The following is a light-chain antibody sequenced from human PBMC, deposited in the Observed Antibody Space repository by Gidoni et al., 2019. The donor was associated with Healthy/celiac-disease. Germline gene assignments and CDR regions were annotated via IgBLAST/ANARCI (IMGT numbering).Light chain of an antibody. CDR2: GAS. CDR3: QQYNNWPSWT. Sequence: EIVMTQSPATLSVSPGERATLSCRASQRVSSNLAWYQQKPGQAPRLLIYGASTRATGIPARFSGSGSVTEFTLTISSLQSEDFAFYYCQQYNNWPSWTFGQGTKVEIK. V-gene: IGKV3-15*01. J-gene: IGKJ1*01. CDR1: QRVSSN.